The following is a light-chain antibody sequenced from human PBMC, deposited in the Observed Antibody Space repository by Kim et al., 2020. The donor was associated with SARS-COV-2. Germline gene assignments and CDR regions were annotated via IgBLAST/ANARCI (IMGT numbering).Light chain of an antibody. Sequence: ASVGDRVTITCRASQGIGTWLAWYQQKPGKAPNLLIYDGSTLESGVSSRFSGSGSGTEFTLTINSLQPDDVATYYCQQYFSYSPYTFGQGTKLEI. CDR2: DGS. V-gene: IGKV1-5*01. J-gene: IGKJ2*01. CDR3: QQYFSYSPYT. CDR1: QGIGTW.